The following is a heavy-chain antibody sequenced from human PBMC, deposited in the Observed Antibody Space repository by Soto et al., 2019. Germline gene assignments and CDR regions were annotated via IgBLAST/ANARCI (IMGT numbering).Heavy chain of an antibody. CDR3: AREYCASTTCNTPYYYGMDV. V-gene: IGHV3-33*01. CDR2: MWNGGSNK. CDR1: GFLFAPYG. Sequence: GRSLTLSYAALGFLFAPYGIHWVLQTNGNGLEWVAVMWNGGSNKYYADSVRGRFTISRDNSKNTLYLQMNILRAEDTAAYYCAREYCASTTCNTPYYYGMDVWGQGTTVTVS. D-gene: IGHD2-2*01. J-gene: IGHJ6*02.